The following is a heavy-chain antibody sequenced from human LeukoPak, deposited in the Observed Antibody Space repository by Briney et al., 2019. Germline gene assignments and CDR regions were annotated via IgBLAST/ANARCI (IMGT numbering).Heavy chain of an antibody. CDR1: GYTFTGYY. CDR3: ARVVIGTGGNWFDP. J-gene: IGHJ5*02. D-gene: IGHD2-8*02. Sequence: ASVKVSCKASGYTFTGYYMHWVRQAPGQGLEWMGWINPNSGGTNYAQKLQGRVTMTTDTSTSTAYMELRSLRSDDTAVYYCARVVIGTGGNWFDPWGQGTLVTVSS. CDR2: INPNSGGT. V-gene: IGHV1-2*02.